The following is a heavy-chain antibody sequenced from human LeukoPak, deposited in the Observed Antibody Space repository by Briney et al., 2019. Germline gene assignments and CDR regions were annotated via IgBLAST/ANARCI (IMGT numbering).Heavy chain of an antibody. V-gene: IGHV3-48*03. CDR2: ISSSGSTM. CDR1: GFTFSSYE. D-gene: IGHD3-22*01. CDR3: ARDPPHDSSGALDY. J-gene: IGHJ4*02. Sequence: GGSLRLSCAACGFTFSSYEMNWVRQAPGKGLEWVSYISSSGSTMYYADSVKGRFTISRDNAKNSLYLQMNSLRAEDTAVYYCARDPPHDSSGALDYWGQGTLVTVSS.